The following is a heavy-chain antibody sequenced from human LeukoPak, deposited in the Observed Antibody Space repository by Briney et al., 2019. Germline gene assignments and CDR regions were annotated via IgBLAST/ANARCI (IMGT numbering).Heavy chain of an antibody. Sequence: QPGGSLRLSCAASGFTFSNFWMSWVRQVPGQGLEWVANIKQDGSEKYYVDSVEGRFIISRDNAKNSLYLHMDSLRAEDTAMYYCVREQRAVTAELGYWGQGTPVTVSS. J-gene: IGHJ4*02. CDR1: GFTFSNFW. CDR2: IKQDGSEK. D-gene: IGHD2-21*02. CDR3: VREQRAVTAELGY. V-gene: IGHV3-7*03.